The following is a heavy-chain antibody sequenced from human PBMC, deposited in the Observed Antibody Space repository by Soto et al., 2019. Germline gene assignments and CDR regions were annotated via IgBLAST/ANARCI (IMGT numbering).Heavy chain of an antibody. Sequence: GASVKVSCKASGYTITGYGISWVRQAPGQGLEWMGWISAYNGNTNYAQKLQGRVTMTTDTSTSTAYMELRSLRSDDTAVYYCARDRGIAVAGRPNYYYYGMDVWGQGTTVTVSS. CDR1: GYTITGYG. V-gene: IGHV1-18*01. CDR2: ISAYNGNT. CDR3: ARDRGIAVAGRPNYYYYGMDV. D-gene: IGHD6-13*01. J-gene: IGHJ6*02.